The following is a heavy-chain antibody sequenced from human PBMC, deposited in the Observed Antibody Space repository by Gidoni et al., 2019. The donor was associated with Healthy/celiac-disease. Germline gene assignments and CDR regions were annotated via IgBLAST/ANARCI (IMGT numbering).Heavy chain of an antibody. CDR3: AKDYYYGAVDY. D-gene: IGHD3-22*01. CDR1: GFTFSSHG. CDR2: IWYDGSNK. J-gene: IGHJ4*02. Sequence: QVQLVESGGGVVQPGRSLRLSCAASGFTFSSHGMHWVRQAPGKGLEWVAVIWYDGSNKYYADSVKRRFTISRDNCKKKVYLQKSSLRAEGAAVYYCAKDYYYGAVDYWGQGTLVTVSS. V-gene: IGHV3-33*06.